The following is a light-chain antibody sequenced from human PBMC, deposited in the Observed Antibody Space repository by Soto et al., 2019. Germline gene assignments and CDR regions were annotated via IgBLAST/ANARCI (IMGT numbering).Light chain of an antibody. V-gene: IGKV3-11*01. CDR2: DAS. CDR1: PSVNSY. J-gene: IGKJ1*01. Sequence: ETVLTQSPATLSLSPGERATLSCRASPSVNSYLAWYQQKPGQAPRLLIYDASNRATGIPARFSGSGSGTDFTLTISSLEPEDFAVYYCQQRSSWPWTFGQGTKVELK. CDR3: QQRSSWPWT.